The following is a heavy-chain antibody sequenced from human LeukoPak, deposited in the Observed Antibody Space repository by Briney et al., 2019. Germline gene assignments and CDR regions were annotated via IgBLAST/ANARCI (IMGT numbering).Heavy chain of an antibody. CDR3: ARDPTTVVTLPYYFDF. V-gene: IGHV4-34*01. CDR2: INHRGST. Sequence: SETLSLTCAVYGGSFSGYHWNWIRQTPGRGLEWIGEINHRGSTHYNPSLESRVTISVDTSKNQFSLKLSSVTAADTGVYYCARDPTTVVTLPYYFDFGGEGTQVTVSS. D-gene: IGHD4-23*01. CDR1: GGSFSGYH. J-gene: IGHJ4*02.